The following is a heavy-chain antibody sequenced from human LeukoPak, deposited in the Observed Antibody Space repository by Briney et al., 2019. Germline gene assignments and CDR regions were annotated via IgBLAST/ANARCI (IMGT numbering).Heavy chain of an antibody. CDR1: GFTFRTYW. CDR2: IAGSSGYI. Sequence: GGSLRLSCAASGFTFRTYWMNWVRQAPGKGLEWVSSIAGSSGYISYADSVKGRFTISRDNAKKSLYLQMTSLTAEDTAVYYCARDRGAYCGGDCYLGFDYWGRGTLVTVSS. D-gene: IGHD2-21*02. J-gene: IGHJ4*01. V-gene: IGHV3-21*01. CDR3: ARDRGAYCGGDCYLGFDY.